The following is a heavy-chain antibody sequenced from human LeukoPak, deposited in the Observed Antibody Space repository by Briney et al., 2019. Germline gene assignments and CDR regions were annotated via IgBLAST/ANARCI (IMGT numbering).Heavy chain of an antibody. D-gene: IGHD3-10*01. CDR2: ISSSSSYI. CDR3: AREGVWPFDY. V-gene: IGHV3-21*01. J-gene: IGHJ4*02. Sequence: PGGSLRLSCAASGFTFSSYSMNWVRQAPGEGLEWVSSISSSSSYIYYADSVKGRFTISRDNAKSSLYLQMNSLRAEDTAVYYCAREGVWPFDYWGQGTLVTVSS. CDR1: GFTFSSYS.